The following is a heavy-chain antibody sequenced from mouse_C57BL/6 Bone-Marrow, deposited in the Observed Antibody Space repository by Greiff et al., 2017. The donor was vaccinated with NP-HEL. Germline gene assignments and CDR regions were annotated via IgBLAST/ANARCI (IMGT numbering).Heavy chain of an antibody. J-gene: IGHJ2*01. D-gene: IGHD1-1*01. CDR2: IDPSDSYT. Sequence: VQLQQPGAELVMPGASVKLSCKASGYTFTSYWMHWVKQRPGQGLEWIGEIDPSDSYTNYNQKFKGKSTLTVDKSSSTAYMQLSSLTSEDSAVYYCARCDYGSSYEWVLGYWGQGTTLTVSS. CDR1: GYTFTSYW. V-gene: IGHV1-69*01. CDR3: ARCDYGSSYEWVLGY.